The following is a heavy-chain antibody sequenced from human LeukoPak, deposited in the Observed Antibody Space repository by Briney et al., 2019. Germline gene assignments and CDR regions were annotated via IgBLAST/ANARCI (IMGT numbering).Heavy chain of an antibody. CDR1: GFNFHSHA. CDR2: ISGSGGST. V-gene: IGHV3-23*01. Sequence: GGSLRLSCAASGFNFHSHAMSWVRQAPGKGLEWVSAISGSGGSTFYADSVRGRFIISRDNSKNTVYLQMNSLRAEDTALYYCAKDNDYSYNYFDYWGQGTLVTVSS. CDR3: AKDNDYSYNYFDY. D-gene: IGHD3-16*01. J-gene: IGHJ4*02.